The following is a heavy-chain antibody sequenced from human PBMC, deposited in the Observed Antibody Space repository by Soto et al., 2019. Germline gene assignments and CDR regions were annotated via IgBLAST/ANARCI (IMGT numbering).Heavy chain of an antibody. CDR2: IYSGGST. V-gene: IGHV3-53*04. Sequence: GGSLRLSCAASGFTVSSNYMSWVRQAPGKGLEWVSVIYSGGSTYYADSVKGRFTISRHNSKNTLYLQMNSLRAEDTAVYYCARDTAYSSGPFDYRSQRTLVTVSS. D-gene: IGHD6-19*01. CDR1: GFTVSSNY. J-gene: IGHJ4*02. CDR3: ARDTAYSSGPFDY.